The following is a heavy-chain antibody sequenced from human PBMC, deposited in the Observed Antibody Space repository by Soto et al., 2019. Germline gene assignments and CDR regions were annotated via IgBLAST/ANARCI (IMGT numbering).Heavy chain of an antibody. CDR1: GYTFTSYA. CDR2: INAGNGNT. CDR3: ARAFLGYCSGGSCQNSPGGVYYYCYSMDV. J-gene: IGHJ6*03. D-gene: IGHD2-15*01. Sequence: QVQLVQSGAEVKKPGASVKVSCKASGYTFTSYAMHWVRQAPGQRLEWMGWINAGNGNTKYSQKFQGRVTITRDTTSSTAYMELSSLRSEDTAVYYCARAFLGYCSGGSCQNSPGGVYYYCYSMDVWGKGTTVTVSS. V-gene: IGHV1-3*01.